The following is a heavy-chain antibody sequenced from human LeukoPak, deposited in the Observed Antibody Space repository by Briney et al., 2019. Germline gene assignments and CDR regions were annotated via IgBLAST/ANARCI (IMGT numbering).Heavy chain of an antibody. V-gene: IGHV3-33*08. Sequence: PGGSLRLSCVASGFTFSNFAMSWVRQAPGKGLEWVAVIWYDGSNKYYADSVKGRFTISRDNSKNTLYLQMNSLRAEDTAVYYCASGSGYSYGYGVDYWGQGTLVTVSS. CDR1: GFTFSNFA. J-gene: IGHJ4*02. CDR3: ASGSGYSYGYGVDY. CDR2: IWYDGSNK. D-gene: IGHD5-18*01.